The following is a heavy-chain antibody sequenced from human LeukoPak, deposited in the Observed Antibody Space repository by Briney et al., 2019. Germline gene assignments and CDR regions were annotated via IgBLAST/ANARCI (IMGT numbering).Heavy chain of an antibody. J-gene: IGHJ4*02. V-gene: IGHV4-4*02. D-gene: IGHD6-13*01. Sequence: SRTLSLTCAVSGGPISGTNWWSWVRQPPGKGLEGLGEIYHSGGTKYNPSVKSRVTMSVDKSKNQFSLRLSSVTAEDTAVYYCTRVREQVGFDYWGQGTLVTVSS. CDR2: IYHSGGT. CDR3: TRVREQVGFDY. CDR1: GGPISGTNW.